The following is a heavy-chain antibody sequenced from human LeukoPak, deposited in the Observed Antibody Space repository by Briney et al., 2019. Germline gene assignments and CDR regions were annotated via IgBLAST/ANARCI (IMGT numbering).Heavy chain of an antibody. J-gene: IGHJ1*01. CDR3: ARDGRYSGSWRDAEYFHH. D-gene: IGHD6-13*01. CDR2: INPNSGGT. CDR1: GYTFTDYY. Sequence: PSVKASCKASGYTFTDYYMHWVRQAPGQGLEWMGWINPNSGGTNYAQKFQGRVTMTRDTSISTSYMELMRLRSDDTAVYYCARDGRYSGSWRDAEYFHHCGQGTLVTVSS. V-gene: IGHV1-2*02.